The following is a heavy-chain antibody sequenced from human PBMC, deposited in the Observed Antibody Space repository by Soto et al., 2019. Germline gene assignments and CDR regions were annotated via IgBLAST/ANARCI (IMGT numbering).Heavy chain of an antibody. J-gene: IGHJ3*02. CDR3: ARHYDYDILTGYPHEAFDI. CDR2: VYYSGST. Sequence: QLQLQESGPGLVKPSETLSLTCTVSGGSINSSSYYWGWIRQPPGKGLEWIGSVYYSGSTYCNPSLNNRVTISVDTSNNQFSLKLSSVTAADTAVYYCARHYDYDILTGYPHEAFDIWGQGTMVTVSS. V-gene: IGHV4-39*01. D-gene: IGHD3-9*01. CDR1: GGSINSSSYY.